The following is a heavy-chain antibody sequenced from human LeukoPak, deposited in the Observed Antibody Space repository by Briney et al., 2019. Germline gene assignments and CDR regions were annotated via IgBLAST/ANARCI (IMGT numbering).Heavy chain of an antibody. CDR3: ARVGGVSGRAFDM. CDR2: ISGCAGTR. J-gene: IGHJ3*02. V-gene: IGHV3-23*01. D-gene: IGHD6-25*01. CDR1: GFTFSTYP. Sequence: GGSLTLSCVASGFTFSTYPMSWVRQAPGKGLEWVSVISGCAGTRNYADSVEGRITLSRVNAKNTLYLQMNSLRVDDTAVYYCARVGGVSGRAFDMWGQGTMVTVSS.